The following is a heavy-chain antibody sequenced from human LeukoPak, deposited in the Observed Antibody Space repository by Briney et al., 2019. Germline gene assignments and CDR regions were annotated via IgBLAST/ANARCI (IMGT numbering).Heavy chain of an antibody. J-gene: IGHJ1*01. CDR3: TTIARRALYFQH. Sequence: GGSLRLSCAASGFTFSNAWMSWVRQAPGKGLEWVGRIKSKTDGGTTDYAAPVKGRFTISRDDSKNTLYLQMNSLKTEDAAVYYCTTIARRALYFQHWGQGTLVTVSS. V-gene: IGHV3-15*01. D-gene: IGHD1-14*01. CDR1: GFTFSNAW. CDR2: IKSKTDGGTT.